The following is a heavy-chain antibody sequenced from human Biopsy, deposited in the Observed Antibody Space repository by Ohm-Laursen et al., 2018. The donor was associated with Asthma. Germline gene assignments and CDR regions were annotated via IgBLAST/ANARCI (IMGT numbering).Heavy chain of an antibody. CDR1: GFVFSQCG. CDR2: VSSDGHNK. CDR3: ARQSGQEYGDSIPFDT. J-gene: IGHJ3*02. Sequence: LRLSCSATGFVFSQCGMHWVRQGPGKGLEWVALVSSDGHNKYYEDSVKGRFTISRDNSRNRLYLQINSLTVEDSAVYFCARQSGQEYGDSIPFDTWGQGTKVAVSS. V-gene: IGHV3-30*03. D-gene: IGHD3-22*01.